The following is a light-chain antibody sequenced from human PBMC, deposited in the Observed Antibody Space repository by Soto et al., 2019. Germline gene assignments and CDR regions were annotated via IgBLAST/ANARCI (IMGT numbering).Light chain of an antibody. V-gene: IGLV1-51*02. Sequence: QSVLTQPPSVSAAPGQKVTISCSGSSSNIGSYFVSWYQQLPGTAPQLLIYENNKRPSGIPDRFSGSKSATSATLGITGLQTGDEADYYCAAWDTSLSGGVFGGGTQLTVL. J-gene: IGLJ3*02. CDR2: ENN. CDR1: SSNIGSYF. CDR3: AAWDTSLSGGV.